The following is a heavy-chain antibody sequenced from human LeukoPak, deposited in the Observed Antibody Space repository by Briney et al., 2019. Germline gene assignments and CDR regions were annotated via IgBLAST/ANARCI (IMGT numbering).Heavy chain of an antibody. CDR1: GYSFSGYN. CDR3: ARVIDYYDPSGYYGLDQ. D-gene: IGHD3-22*01. Sequence: ASVKVSCKTSGYSFSGYNIHWVRQAPGQGLEWMGWNNPNSGDTNYSEKFEGRVTLTRDTSITTAYMELSRLRSDDTAVYYCARVIDYYDPSGYYGLDQWGQGTLVTVSS. V-gene: IGHV1-2*02. CDR2: NNPNSGDT. J-gene: IGHJ4*02.